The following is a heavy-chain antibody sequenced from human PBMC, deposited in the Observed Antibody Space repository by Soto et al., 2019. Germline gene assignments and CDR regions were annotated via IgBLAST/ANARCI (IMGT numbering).Heavy chain of an antibody. CDR1: GFSFTNYG. CDR2: ISYDESHK. CDR3: SRDVTDCFSIRRAVHSLHHCFDL. Sequence: QVQLVESGGGVVQPGKSLRLSCAAFGFSFTNYGYHWVRQAPGKGLEWVAVISYDESHKFYADSVKGRLTISRDNAKKTLYLQMNILRAEDTDVYYCSRDVTDCFSIRRAVHSLHHCFDLWGQGTLVTVSS. J-gene: IGHJ5*02. D-gene: IGHD3-10*01. V-gene: IGHV3-30*03.